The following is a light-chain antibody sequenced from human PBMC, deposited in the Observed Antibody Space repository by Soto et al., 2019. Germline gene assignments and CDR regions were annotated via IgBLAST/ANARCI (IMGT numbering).Light chain of an antibody. CDR2: AAS. J-gene: IGKJ4*01. CDR3: QQANSFPLT. CDR1: QGISSW. Sequence: DIQPTQSSCSLCASVGDRVTMTWRASQGISSWLAWYQQKPGKASKLLIYAASSLQSGVPSRFSGSGSGTDFTLTISSLQPEDFATYYCQQANSFPLTFGGGTKVEIK. V-gene: IGKV1-12*01.